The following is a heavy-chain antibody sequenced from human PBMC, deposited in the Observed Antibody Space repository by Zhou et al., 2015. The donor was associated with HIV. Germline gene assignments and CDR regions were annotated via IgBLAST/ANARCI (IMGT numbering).Heavy chain of an antibody. CDR2: ISHSANHE. Sequence: QVLLVESGGGVVQPGRSLRLSCAASGFAFSRYGMHWVRQAPGKGLEWLSFISHSANHEYYADSVRGRFTISRDNSKNTVYLRLNSLRADDSAVYYCAKDPPSDDYDGNSEGYLDSWGQGTLVTVSS. CDR1: GFAFSRYG. J-gene: IGHJ4*02. D-gene: IGHD4-23*01. V-gene: IGHV3-30*18. CDR3: AKDPPSDDYDGNSEGYLDS.